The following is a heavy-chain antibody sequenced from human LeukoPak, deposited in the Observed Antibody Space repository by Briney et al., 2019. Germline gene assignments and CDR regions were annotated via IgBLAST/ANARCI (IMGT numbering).Heavy chain of an antibody. J-gene: IGHJ3*02. Sequence: GSLRLSCAASGFTFSNAWMSWIRQPPGKGLEWIGEINHSGSTNYNPSLKSRVTISVDTSKNQFSLKLSSVTAADTAVYYCARERAYYYDSKAFDIWGQGTMVTVSS. CDR3: ARERAYYYDSKAFDI. D-gene: IGHD3-22*01. V-gene: IGHV4-34*01. CDR2: INHSGST. CDR1: GFTFSNAW.